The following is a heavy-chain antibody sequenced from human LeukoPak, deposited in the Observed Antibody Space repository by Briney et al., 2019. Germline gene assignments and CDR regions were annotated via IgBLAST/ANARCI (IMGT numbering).Heavy chain of an antibody. V-gene: IGHV4-4*07. D-gene: IGHD3-3*01. CDR3: ARDIVQSRITIFGVVRGYWFDP. Sequence: SETLSLTCTVSGVSISSYYWSWIRQPAGKGLEWIGRIYTSGSTNYNPSLKSRVTISVDTSKNQFSLKLSSVTAADTAVYYCARDIVQSRITIFGVVRGYWFDPWGQGTLVTVSS. J-gene: IGHJ5*02. CDR2: IYTSGST. CDR1: GVSISSYY.